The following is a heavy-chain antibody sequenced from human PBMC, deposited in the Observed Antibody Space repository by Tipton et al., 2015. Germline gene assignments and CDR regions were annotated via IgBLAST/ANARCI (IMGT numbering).Heavy chain of an antibody. CDR1: SDSISKYY. V-gene: IGHV4-4*08. CDR3: ARSLFPETAGLENWFDP. D-gene: IGHD6-13*01. CDR2: ISHSGTT. Sequence: TLSPTCSVSSDSISKYYWSWIRQSPGKGLEWIGYISHSGTTNYNPSLKSRVTISVDTSKNQFSLRLSSVTAADTAVYYCARSLFPETAGLENWFDPWGQGTLVTVSS. J-gene: IGHJ5*02.